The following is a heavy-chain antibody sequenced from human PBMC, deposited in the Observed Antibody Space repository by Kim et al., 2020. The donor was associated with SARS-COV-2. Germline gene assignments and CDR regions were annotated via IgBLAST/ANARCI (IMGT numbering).Heavy chain of an antibody. CDR1: GFTFSNYD. CDR3: AKLQTYYYGSGSQYYFDY. V-gene: IGHV3-23*01. J-gene: IGHJ4*02. D-gene: IGHD3-10*01. CDR2: LSGSGDST. Sequence: GGSLRLSCAVSGFTFSNYDMSWVRQAPGKGLEWVSGLSGSGDSTYYADSVKGRFTISRDNSRNTVYLQMNSLRVEDTAIYYCAKLQTYYYGSGSQYYFDYWGQGTLVTVSS.